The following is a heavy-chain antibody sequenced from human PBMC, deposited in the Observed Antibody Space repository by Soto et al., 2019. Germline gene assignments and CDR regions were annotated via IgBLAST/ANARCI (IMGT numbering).Heavy chain of an antibody. CDR3: AKDQASGQGSFDS. CDR1: GFTFNIYG. Sequence: PGGSLRLSCAASGFTFNIYGMHWVRQAPDKGLEGVALISYDGSNQYYADSVKGRFTISRDNSNKTLFLQMNSLRADDTAVYYCAKDQASGQGSFDSWGQGTLVTVSS. CDR2: ISYDGSNQ. V-gene: IGHV3-30*18. J-gene: IGHJ4*02.